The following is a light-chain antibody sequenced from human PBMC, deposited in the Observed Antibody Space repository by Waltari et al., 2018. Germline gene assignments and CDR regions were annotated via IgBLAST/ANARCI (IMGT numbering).Light chain of an antibody. CDR3: SSYSSTHTPVV. CDR2: DVS. V-gene: IGLV2-14*03. Sequence: QSALTQPASVSGSPGQSITISCTGTTNDIGTYDYVSWYRQHPGKAPELLISDVSDRPSGGPDRFAGSKSGNSASLTISGLQAEDEADYYCSSYSSTHTPVVFGGGTKLTVL. J-gene: IGLJ2*01. CDR1: TNDIGTYDY.